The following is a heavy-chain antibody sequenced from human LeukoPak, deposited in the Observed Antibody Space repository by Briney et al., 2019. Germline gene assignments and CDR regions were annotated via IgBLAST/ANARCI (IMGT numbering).Heavy chain of an antibody. V-gene: IGHV3-49*04. CDR3: TRDYSGYVDY. D-gene: IGHD1-26*01. Sequence: GGSLRLSCTASGFTYGDYAMSWVRRAPGKGLEWVGFIRSKAYGGTTEYAASVKGRFTISRDDSKSIAYLQMNSLKTEDTAMYYCTRDYSGYVDYWGQGTLVTVSS. J-gene: IGHJ4*02. CDR1: GFTYGDYA. CDR2: IRSKAYGGTT.